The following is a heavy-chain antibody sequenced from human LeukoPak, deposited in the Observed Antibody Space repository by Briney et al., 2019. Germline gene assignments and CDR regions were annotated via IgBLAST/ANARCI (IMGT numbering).Heavy chain of an antibody. J-gene: IGHJ4*02. CDR2: MNPNSGNT. CDR1: GYTFTSYD. V-gene: IGHV1-8*01. CDR3: ATDLSGPAASFFRGPADY. D-gene: IGHD2-2*01. Sequence: ASVKVSCKASGYTFTSYDINWVRQATGQGLEWMGWMNPNSGNTGYAQKFQGRVTMTRNTSISTAYMELSSLRSEDTAVYYCATDLSGPAASFFRGPADYWGQGTLVTVSS.